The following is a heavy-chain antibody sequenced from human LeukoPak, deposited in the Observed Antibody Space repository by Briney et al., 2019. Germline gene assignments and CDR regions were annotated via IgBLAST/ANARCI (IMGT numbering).Heavy chain of an antibody. CDR3: ARKELRFFAWLSFAY. J-gene: IGHJ4*02. D-gene: IGHD3-9*01. V-gene: IGHV3-30*03. Sequence: GRSLRLSCAASGFTFSSYGMHWVRQAPGKGLEWVAVISYDGSNKYYADSVKGRFTISRDNSKNTLYLQMNSLRAEDTAVYYCARKELRFFAWLSFAYWGQGPLVTVSS. CDR1: GFTFSSYG. CDR2: ISYDGSNK.